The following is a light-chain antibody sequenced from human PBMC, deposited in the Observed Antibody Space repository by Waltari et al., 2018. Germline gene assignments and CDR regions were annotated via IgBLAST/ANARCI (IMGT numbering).Light chain of an antibody. CDR1: QSVSSSY. V-gene: IGKV3-20*01. CDR3: QQYGSSPLT. CDR2: GAS. Sequence: EIVLTQSPGTLSLSPGEGATLSCRASQSVSSSYLAWYQQKPGRAPRLLIYGASSRATGIPDRFSGSGSGTDFTLTISRLEPEDFAVYYCQQYGSSPLTFGGGTKVEIK. J-gene: IGKJ4*01.